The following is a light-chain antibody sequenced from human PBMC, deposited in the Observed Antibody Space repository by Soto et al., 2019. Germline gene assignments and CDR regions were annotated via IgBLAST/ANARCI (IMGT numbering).Light chain of an antibody. V-gene: IGKV1-6*01. CDR2: AAS. J-gene: IGKJ4*01. CDR3: QQYDNLRLT. Sequence: AVQLTQSPSSLSASVGDRVTITCRASQGIRTDLGWYQQKPGKAPKLLIYAASSLQSGVPSRFSGSGSGTDFTLTISSLQPEDIATYYCQQYDNLRLTFGGGTKVDIK. CDR1: QGIRTD.